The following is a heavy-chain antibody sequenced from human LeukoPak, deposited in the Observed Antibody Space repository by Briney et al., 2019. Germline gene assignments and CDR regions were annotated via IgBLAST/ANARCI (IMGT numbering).Heavy chain of an antibody. J-gene: IGHJ4*02. CDR2: TYHSGST. CDR3: ARQFDY. V-gene: IGHV4-39*01. Sequence: PSETLSLTCTVSGDSISRSTYHWGWIRQPPGKGLEWIGSTYHSGSTDYNPSLKSRVTVSVDTSKNQFSLKLTSVTAADTAVYYCARQFDYWGQGTLVTVSS. CDR1: GDSISRSTYH.